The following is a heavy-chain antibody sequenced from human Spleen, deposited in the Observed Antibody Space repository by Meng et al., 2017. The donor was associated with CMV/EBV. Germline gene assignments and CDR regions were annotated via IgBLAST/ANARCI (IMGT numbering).Heavy chain of an antibody. D-gene: IGHD2-2*01. CDR1: GVTLIGYS. Sequence: GVTLIGYSMGWVRQAPGRGLEGVASFSYRSGYIYYADSVKGRFTISRDNAQNSLHLQMDSLRVEDTAVYYCAREGYQVATPATYFDYWGQGTLVTVSS. J-gene: IGHJ4*02. CDR3: AREGYQVATPATYFDY. V-gene: IGHV3-21*01. CDR2: FSYRSGYI.